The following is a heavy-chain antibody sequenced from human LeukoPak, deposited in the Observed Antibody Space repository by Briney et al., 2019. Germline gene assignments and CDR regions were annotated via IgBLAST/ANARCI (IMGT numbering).Heavy chain of an antibody. Sequence: GGSLRLSWASSGFTFSSYATSWGRQAPGKGLGWVSAISGSGGGRYYPYSVKRLFIFSRDKSKNTLYLQMNSLRAEGTAVYYCATEGSEEWLLLPGGFDIWGQGTMVTVSS. CDR2: ISGSGGGR. V-gene: IGHV3-23*01. J-gene: IGHJ3*02. CDR1: GFTFSSYA. D-gene: IGHD3-22*01. CDR3: ATEGSEEWLLLPGGFDI.